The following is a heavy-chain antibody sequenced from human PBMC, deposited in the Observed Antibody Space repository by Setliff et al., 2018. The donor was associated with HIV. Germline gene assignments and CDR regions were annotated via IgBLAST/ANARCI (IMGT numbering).Heavy chain of an antibody. CDR2: VSYSWRK. V-gene: IGHV4-39*01. J-gene: IGHJ3*02. CDR1: GGSTTSSTYY. Sequence: PSETLSLTCTVSGGSTTSSTYYWGWIRQPPGRGLEWIGSVSYSWRKYYNPSLKIRVTISIDTSKNQFSLNLSSVTAEDTAVYYCVRHNPTVVTDGYDIWGQGTKVTVSS. CDR3: VRHNPTVVTDGYDI. D-gene: IGHD2-21*02.